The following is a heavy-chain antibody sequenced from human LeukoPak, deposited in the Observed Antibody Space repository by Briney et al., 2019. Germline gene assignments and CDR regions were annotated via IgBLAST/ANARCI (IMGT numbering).Heavy chain of an antibody. V-gene: IGHV3-9*01. CDR1: GFTFSSYA. J-gene: IGHJ4*02. CDR2: ISWNSRSI. D-gene: IGHD1-26*01. CDR3: VKERSGTAYFEY. Sequence: GGSLRLSCAASGFTFSSYAMSWVRQAPGKGLEWVAVISWNSRSINYADSVKGRFTISRDNAKKSLYLQMNSLRVEDTALYYCVKERSGTAYFEYWGQGTLVTVSS.